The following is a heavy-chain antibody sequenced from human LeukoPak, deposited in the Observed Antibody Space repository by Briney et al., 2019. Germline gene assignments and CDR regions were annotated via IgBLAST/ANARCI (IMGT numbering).Heavy chain of an antibody. CDR3: ARLNNNDMDV. J-gene: IGHJ6*02. D-gene: IGHD1-14*01. CDR1: RFTFSTYP. Sequence: GGSLRLSCAASRFTFSTYPIHWVRQAPAKGLEWVAVISSTGNSKYYADSVKGRFTISRGNSKNTLYLQMNNLRAEGTAVYYCARLNNNDMDVWGQGTTVTVSS. V-gene: IGHV3-30-3*01. CDR2: ISSTGNSK.